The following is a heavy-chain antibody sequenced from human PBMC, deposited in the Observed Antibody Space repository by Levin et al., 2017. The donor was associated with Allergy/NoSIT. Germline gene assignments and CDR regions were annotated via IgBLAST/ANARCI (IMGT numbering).Heavy chain of an antibody. CDR3: GGSSGSDYKSDY. D-gene: IGHD3-10*01. CDR2: IIPIFGTA. V-gene: IGHV1-69*01. CDR1: GGTFSSYA. Sequence: KISCKASGGTFSSYAISWVRQAPGQGLEWMGGIIPIFGTANYAQKFQGRVTITADESTSTAYMELSSLRSEDTAVYYCGGSSGSDYKSDYWGQGTLVTVSS. J-gene: IGHJ4*02.